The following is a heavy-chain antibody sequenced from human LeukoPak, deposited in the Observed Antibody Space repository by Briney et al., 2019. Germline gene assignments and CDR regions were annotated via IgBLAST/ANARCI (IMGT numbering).Heavy chain of an antibody. V-gene: IGHV3-48*01. D-gene: IGHD2-15*01. Sequence: GGSLRLSCAASGFTFSSYSMNWVRQAPGKGLEWVSYISTGSSTIYYADSVTGRFTISRDNAKNSLYLQMNSLRAEDTAVYYCARVHAAYPFDYWGQGTLVTVSS. CDR3: ARVHAAYPFDY. J-gene: IGHJ4*02. CDR2: ISTGSSTI. CDR1: GFTFSSYS.